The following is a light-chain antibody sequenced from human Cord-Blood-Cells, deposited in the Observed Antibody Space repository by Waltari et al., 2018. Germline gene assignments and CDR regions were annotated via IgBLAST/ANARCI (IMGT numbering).Light chain of an antibody. V-gene: IGLV2-23*01. CDR3: CSYAGSSTL. CDR1: SSDVGSYNL. Sequence: QSALTQPASVSGSPGQSITISCTGTSSDVGSYNLVSWDQQHPGKAPKLMIYEDSKRPSGVSNRFSGCKSSDTASLTISGLHAEDEADYYCCSYAGSSTLFGGGTKLTVL. J-gene: IGLJ2*01. CDR2: EDS.